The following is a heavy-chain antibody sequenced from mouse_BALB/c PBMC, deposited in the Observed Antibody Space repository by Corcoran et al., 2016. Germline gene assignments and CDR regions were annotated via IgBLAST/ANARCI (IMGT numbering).Heavy chain of an antibody. Sequence: QVQLQQPGAELVKPGTSVKLSCKASGYNFTSYWINWVKLRPGQGLEWIGDIYPGSGSTNYNEKFKSKATLTVDTSSSTAYMQLSSLASEDSALYYCASPLRLPAMDYWGQGTSVTVSS. V-gene: IGHV1-55*01. J-gene: IGHJ4*01. CDR1: GYNFTSYW. CDR3: ASPLRLPAMDY. CDR2: IYPGSGST. D-gene: IGHD1-2*01.